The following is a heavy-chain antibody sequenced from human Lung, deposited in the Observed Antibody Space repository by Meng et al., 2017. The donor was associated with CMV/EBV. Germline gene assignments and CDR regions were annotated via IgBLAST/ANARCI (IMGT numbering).Heavy chain of an antibody. CDR2: IYTYNGNT. D-gene: IGHD6-6*01. CDR3: ARSKIAASSHYYYGMDV. CDR1: GYKFTDYG. V-gene: IGHV1-18*01. Sequence: ASXXVSXKASGYKFTDYGITWVRQAPGQGLEWMGWIYTYNGNTNFAQNVQGRGSMTRDTSTSTAYMELRSLRSDATAVYYCARSKIAASSHYYYGMDVWGQXTKGTVS. J-gene: IGHJ6*02.